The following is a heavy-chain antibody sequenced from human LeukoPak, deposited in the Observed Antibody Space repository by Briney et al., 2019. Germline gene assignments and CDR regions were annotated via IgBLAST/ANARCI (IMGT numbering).Heavy chain of an antibody. V-gene: IGHV6-1*01. Sequence: SRTLSLTCAISGDSVSSNSTAWNWIRQSPSRGLEWLGRTYYRSKWYNDYALSVKSRITINPDTSKNQFSLHLNSVTPEETAVYYCAREYSSSGLAFDYWGQGTLVTVSS. J-gene: IGHJ4*02. D-gene: IGHD6-19*01. CDR2: TYYRSKWYN. CDR1: GDSVSSNSTA. CDR3: AREYSSSGLAFDY.